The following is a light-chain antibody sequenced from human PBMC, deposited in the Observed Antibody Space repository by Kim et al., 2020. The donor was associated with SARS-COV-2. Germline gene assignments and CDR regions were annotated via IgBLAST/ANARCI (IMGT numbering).Light chain of an antibody. CDR2: EGS. CDR1: SSDVGSYNL. Sequence: QSALTQPASVSGSPGQSFTISCTGTSSDVGSYNLVSWYQQHPGKAPKLMIYEGSKRPSGVSDRFSGSKSGNTASLTISGLQAEDEADYYCCSYAGNNPVVFGGGTQLTVL. CDR3: CSYAGNNPVV. J-gene: IGLJ2*01. V-gene: IGLV2-23*01.